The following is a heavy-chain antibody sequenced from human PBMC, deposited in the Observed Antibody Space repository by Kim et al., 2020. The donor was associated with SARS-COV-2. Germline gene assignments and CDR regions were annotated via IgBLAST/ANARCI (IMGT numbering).Heavy chain of an antibody. J-gene: IGHJ4*02. CDR3: AKATYYDFWSGYPYYFDY. D-gene: IGHD3-3*01. Sequence: KGRFTISRDNSKNTLYLQMNSLRAEDTAVYYCAKATYYDFWSGYPYYFDYWGQGTLVTVSS. V-gene: IGHV3-23*01.